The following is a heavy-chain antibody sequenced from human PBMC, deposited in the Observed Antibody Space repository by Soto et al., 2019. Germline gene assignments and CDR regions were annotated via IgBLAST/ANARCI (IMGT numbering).Heavy chain of an antibody. J-gene: IGHJ5*02. V-gene: IGHV4-59*01. CDR2: ISRGGSS. Sequence: SETLSLTCTVSGGSIFSDDWTWVRQPPGKGLEWIGYISRGGSSRYAPSLKGRVTFSTDTSKNQVSLKLTYVTVADTAVYYCARGYWFDPWGPGTLVTVSS. CDR3: ARGYWFDP. CDR1: GGSIFSDD.